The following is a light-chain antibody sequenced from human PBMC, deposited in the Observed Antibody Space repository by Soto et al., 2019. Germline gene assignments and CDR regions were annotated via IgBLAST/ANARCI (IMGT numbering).Light chain of an antibody. Sequence: SALTRPSSMSVSPGQPITISCTGTSSDVGGYNYVSWYQQHPGKAPKLMIYDVSNRPSGVPGRFSGSKSGTSASLAITGLQAEDEADYYCQSYDSSLSASYVFGTGTKVTVL. V-gene: IGLV2-14*01. J-gene: IGLJ1*01. CDR3: QSYDSSLSASYV. CDR1: SSDVGGYNY. CDR2: DVS.